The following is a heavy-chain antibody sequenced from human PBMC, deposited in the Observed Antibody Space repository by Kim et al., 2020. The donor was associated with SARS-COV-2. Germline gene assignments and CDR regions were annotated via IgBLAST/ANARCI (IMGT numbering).Heavy chain of an antibody. CDR2: INPDARTM. CDR3: TSTGDSGF. D-gene: IGHD1-26*01. CDR1: GFTFGGYW. Sequence: LYWTASGFTFGGYWMYWVRQAPGKGLVWVSHINPDARTMNYVDSVNGRFTISRDNAKNTLYLQMNSLRVEDTAVYYCTSTGDSGFWGQGTLAT. J-gene: IGHJ4*02. V-gene: IGHV3-74*01.